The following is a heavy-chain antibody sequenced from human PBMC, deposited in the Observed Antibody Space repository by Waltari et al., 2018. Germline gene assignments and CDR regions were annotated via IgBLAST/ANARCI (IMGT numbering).Heavy chain of an antibody. CDR3: ARVVTYYYDSSGYYTYYYFDY. CDR2: IHHSGST. CDR1: GGSFRGYY. J-gene: IGHJ4*02. D-gene: IGHD3-22*01. Sequence: QVQLQQWGAGLLKPSETLSLTCAVYGGSFRGYYWSWIRQPPGKGLGWIGEIHHSGSTNYNPSLKSRVTISVDTSKNQFSLKLSSVTAADTAVYYCARVVTYYYDSSGYYTYYYFDYWGQGTLVTVSS. V-gene: IGHV4-34*01.